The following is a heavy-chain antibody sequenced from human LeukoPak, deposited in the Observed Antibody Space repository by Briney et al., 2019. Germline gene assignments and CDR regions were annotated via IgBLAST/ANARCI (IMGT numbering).Heavy chain of an antibody. J-gene: IGHJ6*03. CDR2: IYSGGST. CDR3: ARGRNWNYNYYYMDV. CDR1: GFTVSSNC. D-gene: IGHD1-20*01. V-gene: IGHV3-53*01. Sequence: GGSLRISCAAPGFTVSSNCISWVRQAPGKGLGWGSVIYSGGSTYYADSVKGRFTISRDNSKNTLYLQMNSLRAEDTAVYYCARGRNWNYNYYYMDVWGKGTTVTVSS.